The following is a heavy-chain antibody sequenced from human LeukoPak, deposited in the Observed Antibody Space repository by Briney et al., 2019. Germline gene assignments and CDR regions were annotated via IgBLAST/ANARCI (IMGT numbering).Heavy chain of an antibody. V-gene: IGHV1-18*01. J-gene: IGHJ4*02. Sequence: ASVKVSCKASGYTFTSYGISWVRQAPGQGLEWVGWISAYNGNTNYAQKLQGRVTMTTDTSTSTAYMELRSLRSDDTAVYYCARQISRAGTDSRITIFGVARAHRVYFDYWGQGTLVTVSS. CDR3: ARQISRAGTDSRITIFGVARAHRVYFDY. CDR1: GYTFTSYG. CDR2: ISAYNGNT. D-gene: IGHD3-3*01.